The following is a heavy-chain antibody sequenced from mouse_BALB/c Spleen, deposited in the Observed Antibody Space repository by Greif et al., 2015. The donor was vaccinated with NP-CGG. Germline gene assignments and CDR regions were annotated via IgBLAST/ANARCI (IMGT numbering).Heavy chain of an antibody. CDR3: ARDGLILRSSYYAMDY. D-gene: IGHD1-1*01. J-gene: IGHJ4*01. V-gene: IGHV1S132*01. CDR2: IFPGTGTT. Sequence: QVQLQQPGAELVKPGASLKLSCKTSGYTFTSYWIQWVKQRPGQGLGWIGEIFPGTGTTYYNEKFKGKATLTIDTSSSTAYVQLSRLTSEDSAVYFCARDGLILRSSYYAMDYWGQGTSVTVSS. CDR1: GYTFTSYW.